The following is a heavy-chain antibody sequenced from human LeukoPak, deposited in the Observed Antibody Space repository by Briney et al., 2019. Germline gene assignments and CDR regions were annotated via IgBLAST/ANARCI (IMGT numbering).Heavy chain of an antibody. CDR2: LSGSGGST. J-gene: IGHJ4*02. CDR1: GFTFGMYA. D-gene: IGHD2-8*01. V-gene: IGHV3-23*01. CDR3: AKNAAGIVLTIYAPLDS. Sequence: PGGSLRLSCAASGFTFGMYAMSWVRQAPGKGLEWVSTLSGSGGSTYYADSVKGRFTISGDESKNTLSLQMNSLRPEDTAVYYCAKNAAGIVLTIYAPLDSWGQGTLVTVSS.